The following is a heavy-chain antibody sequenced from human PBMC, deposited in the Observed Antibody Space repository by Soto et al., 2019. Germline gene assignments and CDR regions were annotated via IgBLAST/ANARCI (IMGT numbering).Heavy chain of an antibody. V-gene: IGHV3-30*18. CDR1: GFTFSSYG. Sequence: QVQLVESGGGVVQLGRSLTLSCAASGFTFSSYGMHWVRQAPGKGLEWVAVISYDGSREFYADSVKGRFTISRDNFKNTQYLQMNSLRAEDTAVYYCVKDIRTAAYGMEVWGQGTKVTVSS. J-gene: IGHJ6*02. CDR2: ISYDGSRE. D-gene: IGHD2-21*02. CDR3: VKDIRTAAYGMEV.